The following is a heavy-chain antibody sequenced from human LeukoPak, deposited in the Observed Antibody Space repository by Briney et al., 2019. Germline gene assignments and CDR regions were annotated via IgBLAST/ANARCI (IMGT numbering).Heavy chain of an antibody. J-gene: IGHJ4*02. D-gene: IGHD6-19*01. V-gene: IGHV3-74*01. CDR1: GITFSSYW. Sequence: GGSLRLSCAASGITFSSYWMHWVRQAPGKGLVWVSRINSDGSSSSYANSVKGRFTISRDNAKNTLYVQMNSLRAEDTAEYYCARDSNGWYQRGSNYFDYWGQGTLVTVSS. CDR3: ARDSNGWYQRGSNYFDY. CDR2: INSDGSSS.